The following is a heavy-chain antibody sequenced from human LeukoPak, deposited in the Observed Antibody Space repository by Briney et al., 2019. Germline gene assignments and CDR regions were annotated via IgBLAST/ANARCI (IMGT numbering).Heavy chain of an antibody. CDR2: IYYSGST. CDR3: ARRGIAAPYGMDV. CDR1: GGSISSHY. V-gene: IGHV4-59*08. Sequence: SETLSLTCTVSGGSISSHYWSWIRQPPGKGLEWIGYIYYSGSTNYNPSLKSRVTISVDTSKNQFSLKLSSVTAADTAVYYCARRGIAAPYGMDVWGQGTTVTVSS. D-gene: IGHD6-6*01. J-gene: IGHJ6*02.